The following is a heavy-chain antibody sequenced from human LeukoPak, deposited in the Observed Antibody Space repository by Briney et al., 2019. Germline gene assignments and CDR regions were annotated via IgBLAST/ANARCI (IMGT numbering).Heavy chain of an antibody. J-gene: IGHJ4*02. CDR1: GGSISSYY. Sequence: SETLSLTCTVSGGSISSYYWSWIRQPAGKGLEWIGRIYTSGSTNYNPSLKSRVTISVDTSKNQFSLKLSSVTAADTAVYYCARGPDCGGDCYIDYWGQGTLVTVSS. V-gene: IGHV4-4*07. CDR3: ARGPDCGGDCYIDY. CDR2: IYTSGST. D-gene: IGHD2-21*02.